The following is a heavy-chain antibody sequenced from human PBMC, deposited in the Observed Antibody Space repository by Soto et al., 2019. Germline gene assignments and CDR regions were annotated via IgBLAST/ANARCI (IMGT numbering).Heavy chain of an antibody. J-gene: IGHJ4*02. CDR3: ARSPSIEGPGHLASDY. CDR2: IYYSGST. V-gene: IGHV4-59*01. Sequence: SETLSLTCTVSGGSISSYYWSWIRQPPGKGLEWIGYIYYSGSTNYNPSLKSRVTISVDTSKNQFSLKLSSVTAADTAVYYCARSPSIEGPGHLASDYWGQGTLVTVSS. CDR1: GGSISSYY.